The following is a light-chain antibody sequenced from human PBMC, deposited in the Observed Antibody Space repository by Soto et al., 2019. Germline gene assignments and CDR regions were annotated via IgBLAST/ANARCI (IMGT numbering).Light chain of an antibody. V-gene: IGLV2-8*01. J-gene: IGLJ1*01. Sequence: QSALTQPPSASGSPGQAVTISCTGTSSDVGGYNYVSWFQHHPGKAPKLLIHEVNKRPSGVPDRFSGSKSGNTASLPVSGLQAEDDADYYCSSYGGNTPFVFGTGTKVTV. CDR2: EVN. CDR1: SSDVGGYNY. CDR3: SSYGGNTPFV.